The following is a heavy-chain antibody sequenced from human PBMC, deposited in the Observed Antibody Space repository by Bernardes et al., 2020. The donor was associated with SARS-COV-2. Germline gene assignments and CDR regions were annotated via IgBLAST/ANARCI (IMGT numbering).Heavy chain of an antibody. CDR3: AKTPSSGWDSDFFDY. CDR2: ITENGFNT. D-gene: IGHD6-19*01. CDR1: GFTFSTCA. V-gene: IGHV3-23*01. J-gene: IGHJ4*02. Sequence: SLRLSCAASGFTFSTCAMGWVRQAPGKGLEWVALITENGFNTYHPDSVKGRFTISRDNSRSTLYLQMNGLRAEDTALYYCAKTPSSGWDSDFFDYWGQGTLVTVSS.